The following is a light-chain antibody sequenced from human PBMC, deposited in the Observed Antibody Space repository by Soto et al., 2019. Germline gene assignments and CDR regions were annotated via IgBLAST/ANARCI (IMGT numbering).Light chain of an antibody. J-gene: IGLJ2*01. Sequence: QSVLTQPASVSGSPGQSITISCTGTSRDVGGYKYVSWYQQHPGKAPKLIIYEVSNRPSGVANRFSGSKSGNTASLTIAGLQAEDEADYYAASYRGSSTLVFGGGTKLTVL. CDR2: EVS. V-gene: IGLV2-14*01. CDR3: ASYRGSSTLV. CDR1: SRDVGGYKY.